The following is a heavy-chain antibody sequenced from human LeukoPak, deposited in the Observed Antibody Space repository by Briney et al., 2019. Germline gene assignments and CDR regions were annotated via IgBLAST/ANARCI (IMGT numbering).Heavy chain of an antibody. Sequence: GGSLRLSCAASGFTFSSYSMNWVRQAPGKGLEWVSSISSSSSYIYYADSVKGRFTISRDNAKSSLYLQMNSLRAEDTAVYYCASNPPDCGGDCYPYYFDYWGQGTLVTVSS. CDR1: GFTFSSYS. CDR3: ASNPPDCGGDCYPYYFDY. D-gene: IGHD2-21*02. V-gene: IGHV3-21*01. CDR2: ISSSSSYI. J-gene: IGHJ4*02.